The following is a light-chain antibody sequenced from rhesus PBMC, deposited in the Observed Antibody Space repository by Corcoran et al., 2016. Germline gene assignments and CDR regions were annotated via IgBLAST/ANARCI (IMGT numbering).Light chain of an antibody. J-gene: IGKJ4*01. CDR1: QGISSF. CDR2: EAS. V-gene: IGKV1-25*01. Sequence: DIQMTQSPSSLSASVGDRVTITWRASQGISSFLAWYQQKPGNVPKLLVYEASTLQSGVPSRFSGSGSGTDFTLTIRRLQPEDFATYYCRQRNSYPLTFGGGTKVEIK. CDR3: RQRNSYPLT.